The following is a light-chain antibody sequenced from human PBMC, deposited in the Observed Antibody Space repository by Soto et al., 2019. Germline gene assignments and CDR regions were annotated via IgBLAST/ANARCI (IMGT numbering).Light chain of an antibody. CDR2: AAS. CDR1: QGISSW. J-gene: IGKJ5*01. V-gene: IGKV1-12*01. CDR3: QQANSFPIT. Sequence: DIHMTQSPSSLSASVGDRFTITCRASQGISSWLAWYQQKPGKAPKLLIYAASSLQSGVPSRLRGSGYGTDLTLTISSMKNEDFETYYCQQANSFPITFGQGTRLEIK.